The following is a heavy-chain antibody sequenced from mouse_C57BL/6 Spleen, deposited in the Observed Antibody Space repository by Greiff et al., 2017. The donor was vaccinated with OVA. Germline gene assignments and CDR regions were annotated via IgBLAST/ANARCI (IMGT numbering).Heavy chain of an antibody. Sequence: QVQLQQSGAELVSPGASVTLSCKASGYTFTEYEMHWVKQTSVHGLEWIGSFDPGTGCTAYNQKFKGKAILTADKSSSTADMELRSLTSEDSAVYYCTRSKAYWGQGTLVTVSA. CDR2: FDPGTGCT. V-gene: IGHV1-15*01. CDR1: GYTFTEYE. CDR3: TRSKAY. J-gene: IGHJ3*01.